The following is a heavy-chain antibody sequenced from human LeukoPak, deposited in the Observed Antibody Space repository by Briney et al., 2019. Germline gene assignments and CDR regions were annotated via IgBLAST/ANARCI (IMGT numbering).Heavy chain of an antibody. CDR2: ISSSSYI. CDR1: GFTFSSYS. Sequence: PGGSLRLSCAASGFTFSSYSMNWVRQAPGKGLEWVSSISSSSYIYYADSVKGRFTISRDNAKNSLYLQMNSLRAEDTAVYYCARQQLVPPNYYYGMDVWGQGTTVTVSS. J-gene: IGHJ6*02. V-gene: IGHV3-21*01. D-gene: IGHD6-13*01. CDR3: ARQQLVPPNYYYGMDV.